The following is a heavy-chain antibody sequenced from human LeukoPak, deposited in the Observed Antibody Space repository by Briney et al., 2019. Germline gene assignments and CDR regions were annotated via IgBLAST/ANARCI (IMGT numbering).Heavy chain of an antibody. CDR1: GFTFNSYV. J-gene: IGHJ4*02. V-gene: IGHV3-33*01. CDR3: ARDMDHYFDS. Sequence: GSLRLSCAASGFTFNSYVMHWVRQAPGKGLEWVAVIWYDESNKYCADSVKGRFTISRDKSKNTLYLQMNILRAEDTAVYYCARDMDHYFDSWGQGTLVTVSS. D-gene: IGHD2-2*03. CDR2: IWYDESNK.